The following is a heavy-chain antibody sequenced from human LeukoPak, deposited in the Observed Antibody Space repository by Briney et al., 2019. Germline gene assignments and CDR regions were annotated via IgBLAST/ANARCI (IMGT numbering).Heavy chain of an antibody. Sequence: SVKVSCKASGYTFTSYGISWVRQAPGQGLEWMGGIIPIFGTANYAQKFQGRVTITADESTSTAYMELSSLRSEDTAVYYCARDVAYSSGWSNYFDYWGQGTLVTVSS. V-gene: IGHV1-69*13. J-gene: IGHJ4*02. CDR3: ARDVAYSSGWSNYFDY. CDR2: IIPIFGTA. CDR1: GYTFTSYG. D-gene: IGHD6-19*01.